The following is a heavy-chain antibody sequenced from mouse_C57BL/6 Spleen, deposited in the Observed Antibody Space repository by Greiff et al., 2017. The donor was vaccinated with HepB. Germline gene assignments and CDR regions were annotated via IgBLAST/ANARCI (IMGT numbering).Heavy chain of an antibody. J-gene: IGHJ3*01. V-gene: IGHV5-17*01. Sequence: EVKVVDSGGGLVKPGGSLKLSCAASGFTFSDYGMHWVRQAPEKGLEWVAYISSGSSTIYYADTVKGRFTISRDNAKNTLFLQMTSLRSEDTAMYYCARGDYYGSSYGFAYWGQGTLVTVSA. D-gene: IGHD1-1*01. CDR1: GFTFSDYG. CDR2: ISSGSSTI. CDR3: ARGDYYGSSYGFAY.